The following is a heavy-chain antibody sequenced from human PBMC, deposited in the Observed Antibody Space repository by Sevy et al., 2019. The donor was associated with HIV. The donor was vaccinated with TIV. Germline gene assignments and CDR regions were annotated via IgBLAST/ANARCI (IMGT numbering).Heavy chain of an antibody. CDR2: ISSSGVNI. D-gene: IGHD6-13*01. CDR3: ARGWASLAAAGFFDY. J-gene: IGHJ4*02. CDR1: GFPFSSYE. Sequence: GGSLRLSCAASGFPFSSYEMNWVRQAPGKGLEWISYISSSGVNIHYAESVKGRFTISRDNAKNSLYLHMNSLRDEDTAVYYCARGWASLAAAGFFDYWGLGALVTVSS. V-gene: IGHV3-48*03.